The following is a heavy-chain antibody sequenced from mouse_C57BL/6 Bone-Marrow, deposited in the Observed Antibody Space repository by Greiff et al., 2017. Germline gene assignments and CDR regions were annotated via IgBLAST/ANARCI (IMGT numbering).Heavy chain of an antibody. CDR1: GFNIKDDY. Sequence: VQLQQSGAELVRPGASVKLSCTASGFNIKDDYMHWVKQRPEQGLEWIGWIDPENGDTEYASKFQGKATITADTSSNTAYLRLSSLTSEDTAVYYCTTGITTVVATDYWGQGTTLTVSS. D-gene: IGHD1-1*01. CDR3: TTGITTVVATDY. J-gene: IGHJ2*01. CDR2: IDPENGDT. V-gene: IGHV14-4*01.